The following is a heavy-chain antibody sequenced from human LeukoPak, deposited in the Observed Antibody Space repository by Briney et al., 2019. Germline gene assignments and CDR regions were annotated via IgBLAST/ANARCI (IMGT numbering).Heavy chain of an antibody. CDR2: MNPNSGNT. Sequence: GASVKVSCKASGYTFTSYDINWVRQATGQGLEWMGWMNPNSGNTGYAQKFQGRVTITRNTSISTAYMKLSSLRSEDTAVYYCARGHDAYYYDSSGSTDVDYWGQGTLVTVSS. D-gene: IGHD3-22*01. CDR1: GYTFTSYD. CDR3: ARGHDAYYYDSSGSTDVDY. J-gene: IGHJ4*02. V-gene: IGHV1-8*03.